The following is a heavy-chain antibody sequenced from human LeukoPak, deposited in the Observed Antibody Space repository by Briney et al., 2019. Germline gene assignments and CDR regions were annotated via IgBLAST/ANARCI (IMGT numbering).Heavy chain of an antibody. Sequence: SETLSLTCTVSGYSISSGYYWGWIRQPPGKGLEWIGSIYYSGSTYYNPSLKSRVTISVDTSKNQFSLKLSSVTAADTAVYYCARRNWVVLDSSGYLDDYWGQGTLVTVSS. V-gene: IGHV4-38-2*02. J-gene: IGHJ4*02. CDR1: GYSISSGYY. CDR2: IYYSGST. D-gene: IGHD3-22*01. CDR3: ARRNWVVLDSSGYLDDY.